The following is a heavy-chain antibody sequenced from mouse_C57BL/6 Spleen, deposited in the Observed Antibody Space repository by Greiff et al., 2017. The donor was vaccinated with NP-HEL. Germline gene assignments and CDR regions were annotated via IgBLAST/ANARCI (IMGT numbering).Heavy chain of an antibody. Sequence: VQLQQPGAELVKPGASVKLSCKASGYTFTSYWMHWVKQRPGRGLEWIGRIDPNSGGTKYNEKFKSKATLTVDKPSSTAYMQLSSLTSEDSAVYYCARGAAQATDWFAYWGQGTLVTVSA. CDR3: ARGAAQATDWFAY. CDR1: GYTFTSYW. D-gene: IGHD3-2*02. J-gene: IGHJ3*01. CDR2: IDPNSGGT. V-gene: IGHV1-72*01.